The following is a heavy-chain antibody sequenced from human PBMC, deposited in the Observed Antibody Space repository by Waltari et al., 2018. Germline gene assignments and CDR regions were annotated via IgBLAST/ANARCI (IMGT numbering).Heavy chain of an antibody. CDR1: EFLFGRYA. D-gene: IGHD3-9*01. CDR2: ISSDGSHD. Sequence: QVQLVESGGGVVQPGRSLRLPGAASEFLFGRYAMPWVRQAPGQGLEWLAIISSDGSHDYYAESVKGRFSISRDNSNNTLYLQMNNLTVEDMAVYYCARELILTGFARGLLYWGQGTLVTVSS. V-gene: IGHV3-30*04. CDR3: ARELILTGFARGLLY. J-gene: IGHJ4*02.